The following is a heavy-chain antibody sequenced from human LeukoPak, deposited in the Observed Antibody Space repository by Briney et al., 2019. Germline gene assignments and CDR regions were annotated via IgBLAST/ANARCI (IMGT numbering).Heavy chain of an antibody. D-gene: IGHD1-26*01. CDR3: ARSSGTYLRSDALDI. V-gene: IGHV3-48*01. Sequence: GGSLRLSCAASGFTVSRNSMNWVRQAPAKGLEWISYISDSSSFKYYADSVKGRFIISRDNAKNSLYLQMDSLRAEDTAVFYCARSSGTYLRSDALDIWGEATTVTVS. J-gene: IGHJ3*02. CDR1: GFTVSRNS. CDR2: ISDSSSFK.